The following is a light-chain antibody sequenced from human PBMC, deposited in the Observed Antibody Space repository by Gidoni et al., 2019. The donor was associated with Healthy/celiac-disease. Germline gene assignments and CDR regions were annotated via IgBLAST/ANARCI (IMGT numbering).Light chain of an antibody. CDR3: QQYNNWPPWT. J-gene: IGKJ1*01. Sequence: EIVMTQSPATLSVSPGERATLSCRASQSVSSNLAGYQQKPGQAPRLLIYGASTRATGIPAGFSGSRSGTEFTLTISSLQSEDFAVYYCQQYNNWPPWTFGQGTKVEIK. CDR2: GAS. V-gene: IGKV3-15*01. CDR1: QSVSSN.